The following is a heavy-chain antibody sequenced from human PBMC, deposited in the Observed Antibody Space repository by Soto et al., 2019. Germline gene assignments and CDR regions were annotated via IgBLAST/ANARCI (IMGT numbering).Heavy chain of an antibody. CDR3: AKDFKVSGSHYGTLNYYYGMDV. Sequence: GGSLRLSCAASGFTFSTYGMQWVRQAPGKGLEWVAVISYDGYLKYYVDAVKGRFTVARDNPKNTLFLEMNSLRVEDTAVYFCAKDFKVSGSHYGTLNYYYGMDVWGQGTTVTV. V-gene: IGHV3-30*18. CDR2: ISYDGYLK. D-gene: IGHD3-10*01. J-gene: IGHJ6*02. CDR1: GFTFSTYG.